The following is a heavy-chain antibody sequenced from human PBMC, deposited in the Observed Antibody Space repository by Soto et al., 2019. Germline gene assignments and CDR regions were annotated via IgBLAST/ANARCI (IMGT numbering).Heavy chain of an antibody. V-gene: IGHV4-34*02. J-gene: IGHJ5*02. D-gene: IGHD5-12*01. Sequence: QVQLQQWGAGLLKPSETLSLTCAVYGGSFTGYYWNWIRQTPGKGLEWMGEINHSGSSNYNPSLKSRVTMSVDLSKNQFSLKLTAVTAADTAVFYCARGRSAYDQRSRRVTARDKWFCPWGQGTLVAASS. CDR2: INHSGSS. CDR1: GGSFTGYY. CDR3: ARGRSAYDQRSRRVTARDKWFCP.